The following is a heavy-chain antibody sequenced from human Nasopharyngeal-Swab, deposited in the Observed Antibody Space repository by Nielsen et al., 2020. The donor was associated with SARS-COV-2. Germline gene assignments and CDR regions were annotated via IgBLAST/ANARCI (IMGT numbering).Heavy chain of an antibody. CDR3: AREGQGTPIDY. D-gene: IGHD3-10*01. CDR1: GFTFSNYA. V-gene: IGHV3-23*01. CDR2: ISARGTST. J-gene: IGHJ4*02. Sequence: VGSLRLSCVASGFTFSNYAMSWARQAPGKGLGWVSTISARGTSTFYVDSVKGRFTIPRDNSKNTLHVQMSSLRAEDTAVYYCAREGQGTPIDYWGQGTLVTVSS.